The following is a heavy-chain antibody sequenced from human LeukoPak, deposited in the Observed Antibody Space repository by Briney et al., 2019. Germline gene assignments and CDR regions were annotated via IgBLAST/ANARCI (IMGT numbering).Heavy chain of an antibody. Sequence: GGSLRLSCAGSRFTFSSYWMSWVRQAPGKGLEWVANIKQDGSEKYYVDSVKGRFTISRDNAKNSLYLQMNSLRAEDTAVYYCARDQGWFDPWGQGTLVTVSS. CDR1: RFTFSSYW. CDR3: ARDQGWFDP. J-gene: IGHJ5*02. V-gene: IGHV3-7*01. CDR2: IKQDGSEK.